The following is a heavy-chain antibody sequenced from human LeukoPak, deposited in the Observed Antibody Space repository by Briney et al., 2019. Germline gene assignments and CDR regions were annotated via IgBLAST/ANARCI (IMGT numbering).Heavy chain of an antibody. CDR2: IIPIFGTA. V-gene: IGHV1-69*05. J-gene: IGHJ6*03. Sequence: GSSVKVSCKASGGTFSSYAISWVRQAPGQGLEWMGGIIPIFGTANYAQKFQGRVTITTDESTSTAYMELSSLRSEDTAVYYCARGGPCSSTSCPRLYYYYMDVWGKGTAVTVSS. CDR3: ARGGPCSSTSCPRLYYYYMDV. CDR1: GGTFSSYA. D-gene: IGHD2-2*01.